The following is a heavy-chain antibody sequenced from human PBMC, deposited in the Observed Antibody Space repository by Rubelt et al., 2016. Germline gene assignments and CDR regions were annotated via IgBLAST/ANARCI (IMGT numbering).Heavy chain of an antibody. CDR2: IKSKTDGGTT. V-gene: IGHV3-15*01. CDR1: GFTFSNYG. CDR3: TTDPGSYDFWSGYQPFDY. J-gene: IGHJ4*02. Sequence: GGSLRLSCVASGFTFSNYGMHWVRQAPGKGLEWVGRIKSKTDGGTTDYAAPVKGRFSISRDDSKNTLYLQMNSLTTEDTAAYYCTTDPGSYDFWSGYQPFDYWGQGTLVTVSS. D-gene: IGHD3-3*01.